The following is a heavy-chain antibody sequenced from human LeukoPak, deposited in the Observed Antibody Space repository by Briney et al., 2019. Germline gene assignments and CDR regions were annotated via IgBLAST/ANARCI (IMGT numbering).Heavy chain of an antibody. CDR1: GFTFSSYA. V-gene: IGHV3-23*01. Sequence: GGSLRLSCAASGFTFSSYAMSWVRQAPGKGPEWVSAISGSGGSTYYADSVKGRFTISRDNSKNTLYLQMNSLRAEDTAVYYCAKGGDPGIAAAADWGQGTLVTVSS. CDR2: ISGSGGST. CDR3: AKGGDPGIAAAAD. D-gene: IGHD6-13*01. J-gene: IGHJ4*02.